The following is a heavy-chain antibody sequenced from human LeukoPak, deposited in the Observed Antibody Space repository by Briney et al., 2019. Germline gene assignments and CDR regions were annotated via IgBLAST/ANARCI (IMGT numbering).Heavy chain of an antibody. CDR1: GFTFSSYW. CDR2: IKQDGSEK. CDR3: ARLLETYDYVWGSYGFDS. Sequence: GGSLRLSCAASGFTFSSYWMSWVRQAPGKGLEWVANIKQDGSEKYYVESVKGRFTISRDNAKNSLYLQMNGLRAEDTAVFYCARLLETYDYVWGSYGFDSWGQGTLVTVSS. J-gene: IGHJ4*02. V-gene: IGHV3-7*01. D-gene: IGHD3-16*01.